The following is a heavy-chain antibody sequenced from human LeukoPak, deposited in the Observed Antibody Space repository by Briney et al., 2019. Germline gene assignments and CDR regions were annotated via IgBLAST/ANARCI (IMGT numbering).Heavy chain of an antibody. CDR2: MSYSGST. Sequence: PETLSLTCTVSGDSISSSTYHWGWIRQPPGKGLEWIATMSYSGSTYYNPSLKSRVTMSVDTSKNQFSLKVNSVTAADTAVYYCARWGCSGGGCYYYFYYGMDVWGQGTTVTVSS. CDR1: GDSISSSTYH. CDR3: ARWGCSGGGCYYYFYYGMDV. V-gene: IGHV4-39*01. D-gene: IGHD2-15*01. J-gene: IGHJ6*02.